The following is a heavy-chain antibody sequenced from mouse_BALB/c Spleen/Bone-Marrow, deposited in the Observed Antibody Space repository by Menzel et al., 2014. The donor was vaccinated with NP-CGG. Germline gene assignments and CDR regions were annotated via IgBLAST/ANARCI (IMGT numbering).Heavy chain of an antibody. V-gene: IGHV1-4*01. CDR3: ARRGVYDYPWFVY. CDR1: GYTFTTYT. D-gene: IGHD2-4*01. Sequence: QVQLQQSGAELARPGASVKMSCRASGYTFTTYTVHWVKQRPGQGLEWIGYINPSSDYTNYNQKFKDKATLTADKSSSSAYIQLRRLTTEDSAGYYCARRGVYDYPWFVYWGQGTLVTVSA. J-gene: IGHJ3*01. CDR2: INPSSDYT.